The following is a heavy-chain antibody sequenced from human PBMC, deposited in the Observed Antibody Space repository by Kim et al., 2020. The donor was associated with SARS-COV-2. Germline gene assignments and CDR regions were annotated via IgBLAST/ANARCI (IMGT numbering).Heavy chain of an antibody. CDR2: IYGDGGGA. V-gene: IGHV3-74*01. Sequence: GGSLRLSCTASGIDFSEYWMHWVRQGPGEGLVWVSRIYGDGGGAIYADSVKGRFTTSRDNAKNTLYLQMNSLRADDTAVYYCARSRYANYFNYWGHGALV. CDR1: GIDFSEYW. CDR3: ARSRYANYFNY. J-gene: IGHJ4*01. D-gene: IGHD2-2*01.